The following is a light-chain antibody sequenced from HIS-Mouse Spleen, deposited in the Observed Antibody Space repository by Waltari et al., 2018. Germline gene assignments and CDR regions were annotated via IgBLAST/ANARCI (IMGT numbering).Light chain of an antibody. J-gene: IGLJ3*02. Sequence: QSALTQPASVSGSPGQSIPISCPGTSSYVGSYNLVPWSQQHPGKAPKLMIYEGSKRPPGVSNRFSGSKSGNTASLTISGLQAEDEADYYCCSYAGSSTLVFGGGTKLTVL. CDR2: EGS. CDR3: CSYAGSSTLV. CDR1: SSYVGSYNL. V-gene: IGLV2-23*01.